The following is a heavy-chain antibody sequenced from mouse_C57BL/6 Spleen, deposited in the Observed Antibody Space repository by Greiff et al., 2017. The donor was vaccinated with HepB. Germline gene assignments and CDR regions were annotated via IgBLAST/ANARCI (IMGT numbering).Heavy chain of an antibody. CDR3: ARQELYY. V-gene: IGHV5-6*01. J-gene: IGHJ2*01. D-gene: IGHD1-1*02. Sequence: EVLLVESGGDLVKPGGSLKLSCAASGFTFSSYGMSWVRQTPDKRLEWVATISSGGSYTYYPDSVKGRFTISRDNTKNTLYLQMSSLKSEDTAKYYCARQELYYWGQGTTLTVSS. CDR1: GFTFSSYG. CDR2: ISSGGSYT.